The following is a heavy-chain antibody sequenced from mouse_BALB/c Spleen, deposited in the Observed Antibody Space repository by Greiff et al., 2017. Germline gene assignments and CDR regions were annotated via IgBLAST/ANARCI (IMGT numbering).Heavy chain of an antibody. CDR1: GDSITSGY. D-gene: IGHD1-1*01. Sequence: EVQLLESGPSLVKPSQTLSLTCSVTGDSITSGYWNWIRKFPGNKLEYMGYISYSGSTYYNPSLKSRISITRDTSKNQYYLQLNSVTTEDTATYYCARSPYGSSSAWFAYWGQGTLVTVSA. J-gene: IGHJ3*01. CDR3: ARSPYGSSSAWFAY. V-gene: IGHV3-8*02. CDR2: ISYSGST.